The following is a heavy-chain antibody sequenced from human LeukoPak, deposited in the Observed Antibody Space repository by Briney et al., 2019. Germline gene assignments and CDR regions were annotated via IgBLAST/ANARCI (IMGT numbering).Heavy chain of an antibody. J-gene: IGHJ3*02. V-gene: IGHV3-21*01. CDR2: ISSSSSYI. CDR3: ARLYSSSWYLAFDI. CDR1: GFTFSSCS. D-gene: IGHD6-13*01. Sequence: GGSLRLSCAASGFTFSSCSMNWVRQAPGKGLEWVSSISSSSSYIYYADSVKGRFTISRDNAKNSLYLQMNSLRAEDTAVYYCARLYSSSWYLAFDIWGQGTMVTVSS.